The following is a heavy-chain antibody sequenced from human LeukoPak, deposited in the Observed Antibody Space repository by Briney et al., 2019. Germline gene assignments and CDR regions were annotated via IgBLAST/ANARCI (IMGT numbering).Heavy chain of an antibody. CDR3: ARLGREEYYYDSSGYYYVADY. CDR2: ISAYNGNT. J-gene: IGHJ4*02. D-gene: IGHD3-22*01. V-gene: IGHV1-18*01. CDR1: GYTFTSYG. Sequence: ASVKVSCKASGYTFTSYGISWVRQAPGQGLEWMGWISAYNGNTNYAQKLQGRVTMTTDTSTSTAYMELRSLRSDDTAVYYCARLGREEYYYDSSGYYYVADYWGQGTLVTVPS.